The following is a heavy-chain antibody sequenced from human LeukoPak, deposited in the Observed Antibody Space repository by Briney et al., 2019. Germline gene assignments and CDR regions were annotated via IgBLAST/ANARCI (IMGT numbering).Heavy chain of an antibody. CDR1: GGSFSGYS. Sequence: PSKTLSLTSPVNGGSFSGYSWTWIRQPPGKGLGWIGEINHSGSTNYNPSLKSRVTISVDTSKNQFSLKLSSVTAADTAVYYCARGQSGSYSSDYWGQGTLVTVSS. CDR2: INHSGST. D-gene: IGHD1-26*01. J-gene: IGHJ4*02. V-gene: IGHV4-34*01. CDR3: ARGQSGSYSSDY.